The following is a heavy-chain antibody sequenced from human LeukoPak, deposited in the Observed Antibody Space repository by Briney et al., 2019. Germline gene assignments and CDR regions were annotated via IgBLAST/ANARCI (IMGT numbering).Heavy chain of an antibody. J-gene: IGHJ3*02. V-gene: IGHV3-23*01. Sequence: GGSLRLSCVASGFPFPTYAMMWVRQAPGKGLEWVATITKNGDQTYYADSVKGLFTISRDTFRDTLYLQMNSLRAEDTAVYHCVKSAGKDGYRDVFDIWGQGTVVTVSS. CDR1: GFPFPTYA. D-gene: IGHD5-24*01. CDR2: ITKNGDQT. CDR3: VKSAGKDGYRDVFDI.